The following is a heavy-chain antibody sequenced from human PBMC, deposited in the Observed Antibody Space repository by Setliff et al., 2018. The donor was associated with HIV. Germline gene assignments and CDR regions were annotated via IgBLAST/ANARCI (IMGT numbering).Heavy chain of an antibody. CDR3: VRGPPGITVVIDY. D-gene: IGHD3-10*01. V-gene: IGHV3-21*01. CDR1: GFTFGTYS. J-gene: IGHJ4*02. CDR2: ISSGGSYI. Sequence: NPGGSLRLSCAGSGFTFGTYSMGWVRQAPGKGLERVSFISSGGSYIFYADSVKGRFTISRDNAKMYLQMNGLRAEDTALYYCVRGPPGITVVIDYWGQGTLVTVSS.